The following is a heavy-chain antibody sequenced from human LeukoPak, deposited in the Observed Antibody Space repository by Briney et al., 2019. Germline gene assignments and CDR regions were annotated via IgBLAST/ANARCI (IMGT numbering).Heavy chain of an antibody. Sequence: SVKVSCEASGYAFTSYDIHWVRQAPGQGLEWMGGIIPIFGTANYAQKFQGRVTITADESTSTAYMELSSLRSEDTAVYYCASSTQYYYDSSGYFDYWGQGTLVTVSS. J-gene: IGHJ4*02. CDR3: ASSTQYYYDSSGYFDY. D-gene: IGHD3-22*01. CDR2: IIPIFGTA. V-gene: IGHV1-69*13. CDR1: GYAFTSYD.